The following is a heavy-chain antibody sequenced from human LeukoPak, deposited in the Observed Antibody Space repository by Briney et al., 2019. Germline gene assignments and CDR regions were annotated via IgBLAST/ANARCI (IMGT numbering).Heavy chain of an antibody. V-gene: IGHV6-1*01. Sequence: SQTLSLTCAISGDSVSSNSAAWNWIRQSPSRGLEWLGRTYYRSKWYNDYAVSVKSRITINPDTSKNQFSLQLNSVTPEDTAVYYCARAVSGYSSSWYRGYYYYYMDVWGKGTTVTVSS. CDR3: ARAVSGYSSSWYRGYYYYYMDV. CDR1: GDSVSSNSAA. CDR2: TYYRSKWYN. J-gene: IGHJ6*03. D-gene: IGHD6-13*01.